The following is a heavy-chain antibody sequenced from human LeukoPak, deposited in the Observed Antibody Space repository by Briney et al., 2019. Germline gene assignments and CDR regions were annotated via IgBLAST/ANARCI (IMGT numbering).Heavy chain of an antibody. Sequence: GGSLRLSCAASGLPFSTYSMNWVRQAPGKGLEWLSYISTNSGTVYYANSVKGRFTISRDNARYTVYLQMNSLRVEDTAVYYCASGGLYHWYFDLWGRGTLVTVSS. J-gene: IGHJ2*01. CDR3: ASGGLYHWYFDL. CDR1: GLPFSTYS. D-gene: IGHD2/OR15-2a*01. CDR2: ISTNSGTV. V-gene: IGHV3-48*01.